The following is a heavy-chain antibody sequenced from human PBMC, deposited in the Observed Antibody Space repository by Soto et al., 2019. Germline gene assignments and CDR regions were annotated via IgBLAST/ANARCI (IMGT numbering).Heavy chain of an antibody. Sequence: SETLSLTCTVSGGSISSSSYSWGWIRQPPEKGQEWIGKIYHSGSTYYNPSLKSRVTISVDKSKNQFSLKLSSVTAADTAVYYCARQLGGGYFDWGPYYYYGMDVWGQGTTVTVSS. CDR1: GGSISSSSYS. CDR3: ARQLGGGYFDWGPYYYYGMDV. CDR2: IYHSGST. V-gene: IGHV4-39*07. D-gene: IGHD3-9*01. J-gene: IGHJ6*02.